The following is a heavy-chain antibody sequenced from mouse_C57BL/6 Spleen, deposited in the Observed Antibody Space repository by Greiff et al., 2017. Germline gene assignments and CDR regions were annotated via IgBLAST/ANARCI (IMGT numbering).Heavy chain of an antibody. V-gene: IGHV1-64*01. J-gene: IGHJ2*01. D-gene: IGHD1-1*01. CDR3: ARYYYGGSDY. CDR1: GYTFTSYW. CDR2: IHPNSGST. Sequence: QVQLQQPGAELVKPGASVKLSCKASGYTFTSYWMHWVKQRPGQGLEWIGMIHPNSGSTNYNEKFKSKATLTVDKSSSTTYMQLSSLTAEDSAVYYCARYYYGGSDYWGQGTTLTVSS.